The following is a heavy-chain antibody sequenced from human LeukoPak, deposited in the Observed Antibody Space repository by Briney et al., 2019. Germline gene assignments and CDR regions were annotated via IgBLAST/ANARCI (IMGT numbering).Heavy chain of an antibody. CDR1: GFTFTNAW. CDR3: STLTSRGLSDS. D-gene: IGHD1-20*01. CDR2: IKSKADGETI. V-gene: IGHV3-15*07. Sequence: GGSRRLSCAASGFTFTNAWMNWVRQAPGKGLEWVGRIKSKADGETIDYAAPVKGRFTFSRDDSKNMLYLQMNSLKSEDTAVYYCSTLTSRGLSDSWGQGTLVTVSS. J-gene: IGHJ4*02.